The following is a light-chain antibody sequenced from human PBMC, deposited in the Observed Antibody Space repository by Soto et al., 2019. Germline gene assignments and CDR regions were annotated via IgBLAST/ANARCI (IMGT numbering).Light chain of an antibody. CDR2: AAS. V-gene: IGKV1D-12*01. J-gene: IGKJ4*01. CDR1: QGISRW. CDR3: QQASSFPLT. Sequence: DIQMTQSPSSVSASIGDRVTITCRASQGISRWLAWYQQKPGKAPKFLIYAASNLQSGVPSRFSGSGSGTDFTLTINNLQPEDFATYYCQQASSFPLTFGGGTQVDIK.